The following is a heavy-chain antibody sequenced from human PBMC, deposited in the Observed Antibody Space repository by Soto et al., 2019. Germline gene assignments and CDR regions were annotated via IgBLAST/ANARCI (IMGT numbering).Heavy chain of an antibody. J-gene: IGHJ6*02. D-gene: IGHD3-10*02. Sequence: EVQLLESGGGLVQPGGSLRLSCAASGFTFSSYAMSWVRQAPGTGLEWVSAISGSGGSTYYADSVKGRFTISRDNSKNTLDLQMNSLRAEDTAVYYCAKAGCAGSYKRGMDVWGQGTTVTVSS. CDR2: ISGSGGST. V-gene: IGHV3-23*01. CDR1: GFTFSSYA. CDR3: AKAGCAGSYKRGMDV.